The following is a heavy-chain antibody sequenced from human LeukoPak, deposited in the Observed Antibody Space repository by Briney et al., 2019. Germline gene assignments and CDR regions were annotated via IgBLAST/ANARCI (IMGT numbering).Heavy chain of an antibody. CDR2: IKQDGSEK. D-gene: IGHD3-10*01. CDR1: GFTFSSYW. J-gene: IGHJ6*04. CDR3: ARESRRIYYATGDV. Sequence: GGSLRLSCAASGFTFSSYWMSWVRQAPGKGLEWVANIKQDGSEKYYVDSVKGRFTISRDNAKNSLYLQMNSLRAEDTAVYYCARESRRIYYATGDVWGKGTTVTVSS. V-gene: IGHV3-7*01.